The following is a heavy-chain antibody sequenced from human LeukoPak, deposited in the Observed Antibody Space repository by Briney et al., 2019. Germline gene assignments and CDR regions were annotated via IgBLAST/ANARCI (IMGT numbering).Heavy chain of an antibody. V-gene: IGHV1-69*13. D-gene: IGHD2-2*01. CDR1: GGTFSSYA. CDR3: AREGSGGYCSSTSCSDRDY. J-gene: IGHJ4*02. Sequence: ASVKVSCKASGGTFSSYAISWVRQAPGQGLGWMGGIIPIFGTANYAQKFQGRVTITADESTSTAYMELSSLRSEDTAVYYCAREGSGGYCSSTSCSDRDYWGQGTLVTVSS. CDR2: IIPIFGTA.